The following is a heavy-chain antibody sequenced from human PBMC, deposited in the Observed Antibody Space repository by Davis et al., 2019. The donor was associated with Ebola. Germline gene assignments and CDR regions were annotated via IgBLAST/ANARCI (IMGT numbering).Heavy chain of an antibody. CDR2: IYHSGST. Sequence: MPSETLSLTCSVSGASISSGDYYWGWIRQSPGKGLEWIGYIYHSGSTYYNPSLKSPVTISMDTSKNQFSLKLTSVTAADTAVYYCARGARWGQGTLVTVSS. V-gene: IGHV4-30-4*01. D-gene: IGHD6-6*01. CDR3: ARGAR. J-gene: IGHJ4*02. CDR1: GASISSGDYY.